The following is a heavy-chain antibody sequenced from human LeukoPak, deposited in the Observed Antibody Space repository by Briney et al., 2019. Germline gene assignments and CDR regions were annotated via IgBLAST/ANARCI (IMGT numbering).Heavy chain of an antibody. J-gene: IGHJ3*02. CDR2: INPNSGGT. Sequence: ASVKVSCKASGYTFTGYYMHWVRQAPGQGLEWMGWINPNSGGTNYAQKFQGRVTMTRDMSTSTVYMELSSLRSEDTAVYYCAREFGLGKRAFDIWGQGTMVTVSS. V-gene: IGHV1-2*02. D-gene: IGHD3-10*01. CDR3: AREFGLGKRAFDI. CDR1: GYTFTGYY.